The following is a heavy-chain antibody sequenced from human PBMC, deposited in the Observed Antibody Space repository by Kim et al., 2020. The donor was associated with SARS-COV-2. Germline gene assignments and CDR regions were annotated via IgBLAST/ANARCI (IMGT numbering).Heavy chain of an antibody. Sequence: GGSMRLSCAASGFTFSSYSMNWVRQAPGKGLEWVSSISSSSSYIYYADSVKGRFTISRDNAKNSLYLQMNSLRAEDTAVYYCARDPQGFGEFHPLSYWGQGTLVTVSS. D-gene: IGHD3-10*01. J-gene: IGHJ4*02. V-gene: IGHV3-21*01. CDR2: ISSSSSYI. CDR3: ARDPQGFGEFHPLSY. CDR1: GFTFSSYS.